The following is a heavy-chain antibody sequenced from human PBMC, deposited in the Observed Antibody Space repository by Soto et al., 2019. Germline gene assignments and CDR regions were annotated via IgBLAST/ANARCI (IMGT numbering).Heavy chain of an antibody. V-gene: IGHV3-64*01. Sequence: EVQLVESGGGLVQPGGSLRLSCAASGFTFSRYGMHWVRQAPGKGLEYVSAISSNGGSTYYANSVKGRFTISRDNSKNTLYLQMGSLRAEDMAVYYCASSRVATTLDYWGQGTLVTVSS. CDR3: ASSRVATTLDY. J-gene: IGHJ4*02. D-gene: IGHD5-12*01. CDR1: GFTFSRYG. CDR2: ISSNGGST.